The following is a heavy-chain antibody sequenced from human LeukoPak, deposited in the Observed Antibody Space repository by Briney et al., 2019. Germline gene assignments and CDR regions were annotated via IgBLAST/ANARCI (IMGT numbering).Heavy chain of an antibody. CDR3: ARVLYGSGSYYTDYYYYMDV. CDR1: GFTFSSYA. CDR2: ISGSGGST. V-gene: IGHV3-23*01. Sequence: GGSLRLSCAASGFTFSSYAMSWVRQAPGKGLEWVSAISGSGGSTYYADSVKGRFTISRDNSKNTLYLQMNSLRAEDTAVYYCARVLYGSGSYYTDYYYYMDVWGKGTTVTISS. J-gene: IGHJ6*03. D-gene: IGHD3-10*01.